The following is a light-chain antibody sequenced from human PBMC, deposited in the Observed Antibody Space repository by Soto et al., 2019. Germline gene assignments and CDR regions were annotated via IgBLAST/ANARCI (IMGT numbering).Light chain of an antibody. CDR2: EVR. V-gene: IGLV2-18*01. Sequence: QSVLTQPPSVSGSPGQSVTISCTGASSDVGRYSRVSWYQQPPGTAPKLLIDEVRNRPSGVPDRFSGSRSANTASLTISGLQAEDDADYYCSLFTANRTFVFEDGTKVTV. J-gene: IGLJ1*01. CDR3: SLFTANRTFV. CDR1: SSDVGRYSR.